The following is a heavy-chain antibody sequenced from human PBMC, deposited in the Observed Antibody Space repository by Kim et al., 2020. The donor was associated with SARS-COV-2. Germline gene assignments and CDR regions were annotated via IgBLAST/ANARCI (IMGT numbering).Heavy chain of an antibody. V-gene: IGHV3-11*01. D-gene: IGHD4-4*01. Sequence: ADTVKGPFTISRDNAKNSLYLQMNSLRAEDTAVYYCARLSTVTKLGPFDYWGQGTLVTVSS. CDR3: ARLSTVTKLGPFDY. J-gene: IGHJ4*02.